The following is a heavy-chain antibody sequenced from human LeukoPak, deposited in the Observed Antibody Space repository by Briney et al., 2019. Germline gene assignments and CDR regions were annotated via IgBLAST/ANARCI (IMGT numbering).Heavy chain of an antibody. CDR1: GFTFSSYW. CDR2: IKQDGSEK. D-gene: IGHD3-3*01. J-gene: IGHJ6*03. CDR3: ARTFTYYDFWRGHYYYYYMDV. V-gene: IGHV3-7*01. Sequence: GGSLRLSCAASGFTFSSYWMSWVRQAPGKGLEWVANIKQDGSEKYYVDSVKGRFTISRDNAKNSLYLQMNSLRAEDTAVYYCARTFTYYDFWRGHYYYYYMDVWGKGTTVTVSS.